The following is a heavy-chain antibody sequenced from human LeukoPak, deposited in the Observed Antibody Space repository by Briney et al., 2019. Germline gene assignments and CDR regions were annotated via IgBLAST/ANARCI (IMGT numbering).Heavy chain of an antibody. V-gene: IGHV1-2*06. D-gene: IGHD1-26*01. J-gene: IGHJ6*02. CDR3: ARVFPYYTQTMDV. Sequence: ASVKVSCKASGYTFTSYDINWVRQATGQGLEWMGRINPNSGGTNYAQKFQGRVTMTRDTSISTAYMELSRLRSDDTAVYYCARVFPYYTQTMDVWGQGTTVTVSS. CDR2: INPNSGGT. CDR1: GYTFTSYD.